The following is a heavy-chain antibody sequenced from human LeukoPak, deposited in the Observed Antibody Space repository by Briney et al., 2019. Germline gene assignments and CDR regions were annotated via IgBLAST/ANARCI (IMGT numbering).Heavy chain of an antibody. Sequence: SETLSLTCTVSGGSISSYYWSWIRQPAGKGLEWIGRIYTSGSTNYNPSLKSRVTMSVDTSKNQFSLKLSSVTAADTAVYYCARSPGWAAAGNEYYFDYWGQGTLVTVSS. CDR3: ARSPGWAAAGNEYYFDY. CDR1: GGSISSYY. V-gene: IGHV4-4*07. J-gene: IGHJ4*02. D-gene: IGHD6-13*01. CDR2: IYTSGST.